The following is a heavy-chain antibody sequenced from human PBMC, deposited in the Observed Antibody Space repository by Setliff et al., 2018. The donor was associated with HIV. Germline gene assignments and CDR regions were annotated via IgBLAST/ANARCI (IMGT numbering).Heavy chain of an antibody. J-gene: IGHJ4*02. Sequence: ASVKVSCKASGYIFSSYTMHWVRQAPGQRLEWMGWINTANYKTKYSQKFQGRVTITRDTSASTAYMELSSLRSEDTAVYYCAKEGDRYGLDLDYWGQGTLVTVSS. CDR3: AKEGDRYGLDLDY. V-gene: IGHV1-3*04. CDR1: GYIFSSYT. D-gene: IGHD5-18*01. CDR2: INTANYKT.